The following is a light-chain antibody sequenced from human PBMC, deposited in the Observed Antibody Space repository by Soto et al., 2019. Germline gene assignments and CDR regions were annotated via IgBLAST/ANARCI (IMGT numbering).Light chain of an antibody. J-gene: IGKJ4*01. V-gene: IGKV3-11*01. CDR1: QSVRSY. Sequence: EIVLTQSPATLSLSPGERTTLSCRASQSVRSYLAWYQQKPGQAPRLLIYDASNRATDIPARFSGSGSGTDFTLTISSLDPEDSAVYYCHQRSKVPLTFGGGTKVEIK. CDR2: DAS. CDR3: HQRSKVPLT.